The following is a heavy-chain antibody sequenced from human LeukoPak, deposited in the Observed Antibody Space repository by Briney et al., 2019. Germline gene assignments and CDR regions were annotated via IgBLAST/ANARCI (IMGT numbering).Heavy chain of an antibody. CDR1: GFIVSNNY. Sequence: GGSLRLSCAASGFIVSNNYMSWVRQAPGKGLEWVSVIYSGGSTYYADSVKGRFTISRDNSKNTLYLQMNSLRAEDTAVYYCARDLGGDDYGDYAGYWGQGTLVTVSS. D-gene: IGHD4-17*01. CDR2: IYSGGST. CDR3: ARDLGGDDYGDYAGY. J-gene: IGHJ4*02. V-gene: IGHV3-66*01.